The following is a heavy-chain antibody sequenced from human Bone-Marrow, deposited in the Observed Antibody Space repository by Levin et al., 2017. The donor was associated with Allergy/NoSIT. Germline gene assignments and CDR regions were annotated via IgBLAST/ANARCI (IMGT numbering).Heavy chain of an antibody. Sequence: SQTLSLTCTVSGGSISSGGYYWSWIRQHPGKGLEWIGYIYYSGSTYYNPSLKSRVTISVDTSKNQFSLKLSSVTAADTAVYYCARVGNITGTDTNYYYYGMDVWGQGTTVTVSS. J-gene: IGHJ6*02. CDR1: GGSISSGGYY. D-gene: IGHD1/OR15-1a*01. CDR3: ARVGNITGTDTNYYYYGMDV. V-gene: IGHV4-31*03. CDR2: IYYSGST.